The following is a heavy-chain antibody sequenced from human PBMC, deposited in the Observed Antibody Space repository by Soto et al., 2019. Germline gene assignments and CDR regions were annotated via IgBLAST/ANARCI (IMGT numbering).Heavy chain of an antibody. CDR2: ISGSGGST. CDR1: GFTFSSYA. Sequence: GGSLRLSCAASGFTFSSYAMNWVRQAPGKGLEWVSGISGSGGSTYYADSVKGRFTISRDNSKNTLYLQMNSLRAEDTAVYYCAKDRDYYDSSGYQDSYFDYWGQGTLVTVSS. J-gene: IGHJ4*02. CDR3: AKDRDYYDSSGYQDSYFDY. D-gene: IGHD3-22*01. V-gene: IGHV3-23*01.